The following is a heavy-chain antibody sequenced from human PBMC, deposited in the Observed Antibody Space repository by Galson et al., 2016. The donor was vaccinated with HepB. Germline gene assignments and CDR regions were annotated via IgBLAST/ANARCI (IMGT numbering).Heavy chain of an antibody. Sequence: SLRLSCAASGFTFSRYGMNWVRQAPGKGLEWLSYISSTSSYIYYADSVKGRLTISRDNAKNSLYLQMNSLRADDTAVYYCAREDGRGYCTGGSCLLKDGFDNWGQGTLVTVSA. CDR1: GFTFSRYG. J-gene: IGHJ3*02. D-gene: IGHD2-15*01. CDR3: AREDGRGYCTGGSCLLKDGFDN. CDR2: ISSTSSYI. V-gene: IGHV3-21*05.